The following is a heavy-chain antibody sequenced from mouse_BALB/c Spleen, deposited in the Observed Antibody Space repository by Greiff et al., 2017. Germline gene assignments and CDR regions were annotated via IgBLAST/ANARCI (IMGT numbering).Heavy chain of an antibody. D-gene: IGHD2-3*01. V-gene: IGHV3-2*02. Sequence: DVKLQESGPGLVKPSQSLSLTCTVTGYSITSDYAWNWIRQFPGNKLEWMGYISYSGSTSYNPSLKSRISITRDTSKNQFFLQLNSVTTEDTATYYCARFSLYDGYYGGAYWGQGTLVTVSA. CDR1: GYSITSDYA. CDR3: ARFSLYDGYYGGAY. J-gene: IGHJ3*01. CDR2: ISYSGST.